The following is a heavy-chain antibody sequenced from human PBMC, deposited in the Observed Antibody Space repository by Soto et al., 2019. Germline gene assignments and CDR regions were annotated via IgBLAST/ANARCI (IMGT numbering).Heavy chain of an antibody. CDR3: AKEYSSGSHVYYYYGMDV. J-gene: IGHJ6*02. Sequence: PGGSLRLSCAASGFTFSSYGMHWVRQAPGKGLEWVAVISYDGSNKYYEDSLKGRFTISRDNSKNTLYLQMNSLRAEDTAVYYCAKEYSSGSHVYYYYGMDVWGQGTTVTVSS. CDR2: ISYDGSNK. CDR1: GFTFSSYG. V-gene: IGHV3-30*18. D-gene: IGHD6-19*01.